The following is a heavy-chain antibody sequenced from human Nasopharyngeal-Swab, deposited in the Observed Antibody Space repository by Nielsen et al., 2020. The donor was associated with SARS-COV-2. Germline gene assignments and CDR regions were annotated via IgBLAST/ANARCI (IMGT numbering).Heavy chain of an antibody. D-gene: IGHD6-19*01. CDR1: GFTFSSYA. J-gene: IGHJ4*02. V-gene: IGHV3-23*01. Sequence: GGSLRLSCAASGFTFSSYAMSWVRQAPGKGLEWVSAISGSGGSTYYADSVKGRFTISSDNSKNTLYLQMNSLRAEDTAVYYCATPGSSGWYGGAYFDYWGQGTLVTVSS. CDR3: ATPGSSGWYGGAYFDY. CDR2: ISGSGGST.